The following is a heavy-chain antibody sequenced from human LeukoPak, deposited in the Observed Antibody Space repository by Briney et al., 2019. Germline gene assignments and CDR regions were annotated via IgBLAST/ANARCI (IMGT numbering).Heavy chain of an antibody. D-gene: IGHD3-10*01. CDR3: ARDKRELYYYGSGSYSSYYYYYMDV. Sequence: LSLTCAVYGGSFSGYYWSWIRQPPGKGLEWVSGISWNSGSIGYADSVKGRFTISRDNAKNSLYLQMNSLRAEDTAVYYCARDKRELYYYGSGSYSSYYYYYMDVWGKGTTVTVSS. CDR2: ISWNSGSI. CDR1: GGSFSGYY. V-gene: IGHV3-9*01. J-gene: IGHJ6*03.